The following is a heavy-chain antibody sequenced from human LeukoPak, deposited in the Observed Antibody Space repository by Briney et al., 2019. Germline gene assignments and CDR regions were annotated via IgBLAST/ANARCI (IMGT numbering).Heavy chain of an antibody. Sequence: ASVKVSCKASGYTFTSYYMHWVRQAPGQGLEWMGIINPSGGSTSYAQKFQGRVTMTRDTSTSTVYMELSSLRSEDTAVYYCGREKKYGSGSYYGPLGAFDIWGQGTMVTVSS. CDR2: INPSGGST. V-gene: IGHV1-46*01. J-gene: IGHJ3*02. CDR1: GYTFTSYY. CDR3: GREKKYGSGSYYGPLGAFDI. D-gene: IGHD3-10*01.